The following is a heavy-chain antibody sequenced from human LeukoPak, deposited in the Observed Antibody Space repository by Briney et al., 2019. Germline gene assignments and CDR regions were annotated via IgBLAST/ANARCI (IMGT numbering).Heavy chain of an antibody. CDR3: ARVPGYTYGIFDY. CDR1: GRSISNGTYY. Sequence: ASETLSLTCTVSGRSISNGTYYWGWIRRPPNKGLEWIGTFFSGGSTYYNPSLKSRVTISVDTSKNQFSLKLSSITAADTAVYYCARVPGYTYGIFDYWGQGTLVTVSS. D-gene: IGHD5-18*01. J-gene: IGHJ4*02. V-gene: IGHV4-39*07. CDR2: FFSGGST.